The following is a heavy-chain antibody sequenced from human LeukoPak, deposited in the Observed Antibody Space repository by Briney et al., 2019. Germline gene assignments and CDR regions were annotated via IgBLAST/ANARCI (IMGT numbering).Heavy chain of an antibody. J-gene: IGHJ5*02. Sequence: GGSLRLSCAASGFTFSDYYMTWIRQAPGKGLEWVSYISRSGSTIHYAGSVKGRFTISRDNAKNSLYLQMNSLRAEDTAVYYCARGGYCGSDSCYLWSRAIDPWGQGTLVTVSS. V-gene: IGHV3-11*01. CDR1: GFTFSDYY. CDR2: ISRSGSTI. CDR3: ARGGYCGSDSCYLWSRAIDP. D-gene: IGHD2-2*01.